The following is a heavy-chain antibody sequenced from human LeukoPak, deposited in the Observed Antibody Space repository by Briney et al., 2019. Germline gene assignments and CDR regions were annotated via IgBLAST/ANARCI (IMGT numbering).Heavy chain of an antibody. J-gene: IGHJ6*02. CDR1: GGSISSYY. CDR3: ARDDYDILTGDLPV. V-gene: IGHV4-59*12. Sequence: SETLSLTCTVSGGSISSYYWSWIRQPPGKGLEWIGSIYYSGSTYYNPSLKSRVTISVDTSKNQFSLKLSSVTAADTAVYYCARDDYDILTGDLPVWGQGTTVTVSS. CDR2: IYYSGST. D-gene: IGHD3-9*01.